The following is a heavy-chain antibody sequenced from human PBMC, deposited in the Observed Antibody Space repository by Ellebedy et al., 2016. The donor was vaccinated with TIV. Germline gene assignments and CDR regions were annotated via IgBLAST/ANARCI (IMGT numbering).Heavy chain of an antibody. J-gene: IGHJ3*02. Sequence: SETLSLTXSVSGYGIIAGYYWGWIRQPPGKGLEWIGNLYYSGSTYYNPSLKSRVTISVDTSKNQFSLKLSSVTAADTAVYYCATSSSNSWAIMDIWGQGTMVTVSS. D-gene: IGHD2-2*01. CDR1: GYGIIAGYY. CDR2: LYYSGST. CDR3: ATSSSNSWAIMDI. V-gene: IGHV4-38-2*02.